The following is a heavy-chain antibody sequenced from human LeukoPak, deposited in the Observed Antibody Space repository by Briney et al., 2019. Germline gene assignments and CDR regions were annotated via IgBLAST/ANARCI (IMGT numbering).Heavy chain of an antibody. J-gene: IGHJ3*02. CDR1: SGSISTSNYY. Sequence: SETLSLTCTVSSGSISTSNYYWGWVRQPPGKALEWIGNIFYSGSTYYSPSLKSRVTISVDTSKNQFSLKLSSVTAADTAVYYCARRGLVVTADAFDIWGQGTMVTVSS. CDR3: ARRGLVVTADAFDI. CDR2: IFYSGST. D-gene: IGHD2-21*02. V-gene: IGHV4-39*07.